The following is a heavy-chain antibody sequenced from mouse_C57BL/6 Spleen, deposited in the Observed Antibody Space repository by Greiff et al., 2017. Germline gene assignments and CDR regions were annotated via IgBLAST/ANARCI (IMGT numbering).Heavy chain of an antibody. CDR3: AREDTTVVNWYFDV. CDR1: GYAFSSYW. Sequence: VQLQQSGAELVKPGASVKISCKASGYAFSSYWMNWVKQRPGKGLEWIGQIYPGDGDTNYNGKFKGKATLTADKSSSTAYMQLSSLTSEDSAVYYCAREDTTVVNWYFDVWGTGTTVTVSS. J-gene: IGHJ1*03. CDR2: IYPGDGDT. D-gene: IGHD1-1*01. V-gene: IGHV1-80*01.